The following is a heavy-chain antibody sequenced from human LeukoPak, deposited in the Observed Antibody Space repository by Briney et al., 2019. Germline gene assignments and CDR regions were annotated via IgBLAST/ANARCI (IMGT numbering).Heavy chain of an antibody. D-gene: IGHD3-16*01. CDR3: AKDRDDYVWGSYLGAFDI. J-gene: IGHJ3*02. CDR2: IYSGGST. CDR1: GLTVSSNY. Sequence: GGSLRLSCAASGLTVSSNYMSWVRQAPGKGLEWVSVIYSGGSTYYADSVKGRFTISRDNSKNTLYLQMNSLRAEDTAVFYCAKDRDDYVWGSYLGAFDIWGQGTMVTVSS. V-gene: IGHV3-66*01.